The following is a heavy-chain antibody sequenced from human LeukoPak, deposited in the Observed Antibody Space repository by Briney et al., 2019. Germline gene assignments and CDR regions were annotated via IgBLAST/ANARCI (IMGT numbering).Heavy chain of an antibody. J-gene: IGHJ4*02. CDR1: GGSFSGYC. V-gene: IGHV4-34*01. CDR2: INHSGST. CDR3: ARAESSTSCYDY. Sequence: SETLSLTCAVYGGSFSGYCWSWIRQPPGKGLEWIGEINHSGSTNYNPSLKSRVTISVDTSKNQFSLKLSSVTAADTAVYYCARAESSTSCYDYWGQGTLVTVSS. D-gene: IGHD2-2*01.